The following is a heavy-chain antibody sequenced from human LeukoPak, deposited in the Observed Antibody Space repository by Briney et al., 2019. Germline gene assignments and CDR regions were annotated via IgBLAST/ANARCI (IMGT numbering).Heavy chain of an antibody. V-gene: IGHV3-43*02. J-gene: IGHJ4*02. D-gene: IGHD3-3*01. CDR2: ITGDGYST. Sequence: PGGSLRLSCAASGFTFDEYAMHWVRQAPGKGLEWVSLITGDGYSTFYADSVKGRFTISRDNSKSSLYLQMNSLRTEDTALYYCAKADSLTMSDYWGQGTLVTVSS. CDR3: AKADSLTMSDY. CDR1: GFTFDEYA.